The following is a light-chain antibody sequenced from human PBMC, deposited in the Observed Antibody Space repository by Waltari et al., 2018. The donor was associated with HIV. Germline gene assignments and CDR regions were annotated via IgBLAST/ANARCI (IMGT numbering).Light chain of an antibody. CDR1: PRIRSN. CDR2: GAS. J-gene: IGKJ5*01. V-gene: IGKV3-15*01. Sequence: EIVMTQSPATLSVSPGERATLSCRASPRIRSNLAWYQQRPGQAPRLLISGASTRATGVPARVSGSGSGTDFTLTISSLQSEDVAVYYCQQYDNWPPITFGQGTRLEIK. CDR3: QQYDNWPPIT.